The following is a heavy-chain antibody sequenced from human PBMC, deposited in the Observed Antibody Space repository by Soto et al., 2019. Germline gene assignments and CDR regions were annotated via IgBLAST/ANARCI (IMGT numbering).Heavy chain of an antibody. CDR1: GFNFGAYA. CDR3: PKDPFYYASGY. V-gene: IGHV3-11*01. Sequence: PGGSLRLSCEASGFNFGAYAMSWVRQAPGKGLEWVSYISGSGSTIYYADSVKGRFTVSRDNAKNSLFLQMNSLRAEDTAVYYCPKDPFYYASGYWGKGTLVTDSS. CDR2: ISGSGSTI. D-gene: IGHD3-10*01. J-gene: IGHJ4*02.